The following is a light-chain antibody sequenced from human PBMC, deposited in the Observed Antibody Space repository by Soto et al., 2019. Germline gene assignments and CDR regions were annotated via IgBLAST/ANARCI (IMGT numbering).Light chain of an antibody. CDR2: DTS. J-gene: IGKJ1*01. V-gene: IGKV3-20*01. CDR1: QGIGDT. Sequence: QDTLSVSPAKGAPLPCRASQGIGDTLAWYQHKPGQTPRLLIYDTSTRATGIPDRFSGSGSGTDFTLTISRLEPEDFAVYYCQQYGSSGTFGQGTKVDIK. CDR3: QQYGSSGT.